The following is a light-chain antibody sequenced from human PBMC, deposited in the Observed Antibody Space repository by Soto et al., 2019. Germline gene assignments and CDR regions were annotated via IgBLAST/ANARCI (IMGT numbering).Light chain of an antibody. CDR2: DVN. CDR1: SNDVGAYIY. J-gene: IGLJ2*01. Sequence: QSVLTQPRSVSGSPGQSVTVSYTGTSNDVGAYIYVSWYQQHPGKAPRLMIYDVNKRPSGVPDRFAGSKSGNTASLTISALQAEDEADYFCCSYAGNYAFVFGGGTKLTVL. CDR3: CSYAGNYAFV. V-gene: IGLV2-11*01.